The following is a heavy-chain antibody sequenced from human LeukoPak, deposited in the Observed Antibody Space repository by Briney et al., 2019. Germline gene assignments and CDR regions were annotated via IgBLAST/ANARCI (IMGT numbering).Heavy chain of an antibody. CDR2: IIPIFVTA. Sequence: SVKVSCNASGGTVSSYAISWVRQAPGQGLEWMGGIIPIFVTANYAQKFQGRVTITADKSTSTAYMELRSLRSEDKAVYYCASASIAVRGDFDYWGQGTLVTVSS. CDR3: ASASIAVRGDFDY. V-gene: IGHV1-69*06. CDR1: GGTVSSYA. D-gene: IGHD6-6*01. J-gene: IGHJ4*02.